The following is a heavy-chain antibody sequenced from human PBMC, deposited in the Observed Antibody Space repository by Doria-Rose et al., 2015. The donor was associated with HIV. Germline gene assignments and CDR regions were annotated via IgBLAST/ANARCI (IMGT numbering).Heavy chain of an antibody. Sequence: VQSGGGVVRPGGSMRLSCAASGFTFDDYGMTWVRQAPGKGLEWVSNINWNGGSTGYADSVKGRFTISRDNAKNSPYLQMNNLRAEDTALYYCAREVRSTIDARGNWFDPWGQGTRVTVSA. D-gene: IGHD6-6*01. CDR3: AREVRSTIDARGNWFDP. CDR2: INWNGGST. CDR1: GFTFDDYG. J-gene: IGHJ5*02. V-gene: IGHV3-20*04.